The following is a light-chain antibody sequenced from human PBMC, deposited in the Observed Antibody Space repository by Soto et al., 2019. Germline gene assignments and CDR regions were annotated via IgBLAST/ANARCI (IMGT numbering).Light chain of an antibody. CDR3: EQDDEAPQT. Sequence: EIGLTQSPGTLSLSPGERATLSCRASEYMQRTYIAWYQQKPVQAPRLLIYAASNRATGISDKFSGRGLGIDYSLTITRVESEDSAIYYCEQDDEAPQTCVQGTKLVFK. V-gene: IGKV3-20*01. CDR2: AAS. J-gene: IGKJ2*01. CDR1: EYMQRTY.